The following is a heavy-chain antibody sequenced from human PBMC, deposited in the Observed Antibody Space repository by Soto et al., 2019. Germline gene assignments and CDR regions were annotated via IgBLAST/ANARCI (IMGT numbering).Heavy chain of an antibody. J-gene: IGHJ5*02. Sequence: SETLSLTCSVSGDSISNSRFYWAWIRQPPGEGLEWIGSIYHTGNAYYNPSLKSRVTIFVDTSKNQFSLKLTSVTAADTALYYCARDYFDSSDYTTNWFDPWGQGSLVTAPQ. V-gene: IGHV4-39*01. CDR2: IYHTGNA. CDR3: ARDYFDSSDYTTNWFDP. CDR1: GDSISNSRFY. D-gene: IGHD3-22*01.